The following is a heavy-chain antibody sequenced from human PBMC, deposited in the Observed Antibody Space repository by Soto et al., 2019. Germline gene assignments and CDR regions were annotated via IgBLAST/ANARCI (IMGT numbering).Heavy chain of an antibody. V-gene: IGHV4-4*02. CDR1: GGSFTSNNW. Sequence: SETLSLTCAVSGGSFTSNNWWTWVRQPPGQGLEWIGEIYRTGSTNYNPSLKSRVTISLDKSENQFSLKVTSLTAADTAVYYCASRDPGTSVDYWGQGTSVTVSS. J-gene: IGHJ4*02. CDR2: IYRTGST. D-gene: IGHD1-7*01. CDR3: ASRDPGTSVDY.